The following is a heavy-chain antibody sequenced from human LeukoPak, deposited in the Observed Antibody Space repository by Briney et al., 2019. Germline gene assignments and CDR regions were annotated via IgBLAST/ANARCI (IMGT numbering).Heavy chain of an antibody. Sequence: GASVKVSCEASGYSFTGYYIHWVRQAPGQGLAWMGWINPNTGGTNFAPKFQSRLTLTSDTPMRTAYMELSSLKSDDTAVYYCARAQEDRGYTYGYFDYWGQGTLVTVSS. V-gene: IGHV1-2*02. D-gene: IGHD5-18*01. CDR3: ARAQEDRGYTYGYFDY. CDR2: INPNTGGT. J-gene: IGHJ4*02. CDR1: GYSFTGYY.